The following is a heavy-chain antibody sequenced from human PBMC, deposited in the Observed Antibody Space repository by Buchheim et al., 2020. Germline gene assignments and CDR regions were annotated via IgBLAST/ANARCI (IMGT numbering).Heavy chain of an antibody. Sequence: EVQLVESGGGLVQPGGSLRLSCGASGFTFTTYWMCWVRQAPGKGLEWLANIKQDGSEKYYVASVKGRCTISRDNAKNSLYLQMNSLRAGDTAVYYCARRRGDHTHYYFDYWGQGT. V-gene: IGHV3-7*01. CDR3: ARRRGDHTHYYFDY. J-gene: IGHJ4*02. D-gene: IGHD5-24*01. CDR1: GFTFTTYW. CDR2: IKQDGSEK.